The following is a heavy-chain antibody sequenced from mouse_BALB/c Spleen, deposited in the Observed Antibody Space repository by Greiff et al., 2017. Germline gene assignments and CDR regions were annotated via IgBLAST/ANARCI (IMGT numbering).Heavy chain of an antibody. J-gene: IGHJ3*01. V-gene: IGHV3-8*02. CDR3: ASGQLGLRGGFAY. Sequence: EVKLVESGPSLVKPSQTLSLTCSVTGDSITSGYWNWIRKFPGNKLEYMGYISYSGSTYYNPSLKSRISITRDTSKNQYYLQLNSVTTEDTATYYCASGQLGLRGGFAYWGQGTLVTVSA. CDR1: GDSITSGY. D-gene: IGHD3-2*01. CDR2: ISYSGST.